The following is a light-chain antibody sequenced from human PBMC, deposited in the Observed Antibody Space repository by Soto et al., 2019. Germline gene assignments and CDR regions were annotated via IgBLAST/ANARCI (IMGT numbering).Light chain of an antibody. J-gene: IGLJ2*01. CDR3: AAWDDSLDGVI. CDR1: TSNIGTNT. V-gene: IGLV1-44*01. CDR2: YNT. Sequence: QSVLTQSPSASGTPGQRVTISCSGGTSNIGTNTVNWYQQVPGTAPKLLLYYNTQRPSGVPDRFSGSKSGTSASLAISGLQSEDEADYYCAAWDDSLDGVIFGAGTQLTVL.